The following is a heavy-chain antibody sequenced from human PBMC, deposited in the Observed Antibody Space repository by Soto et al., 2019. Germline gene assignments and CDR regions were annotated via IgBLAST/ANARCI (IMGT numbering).Heavy chain of an antibody. Sequence: QLQLQESGPGLVKPSETLSLTCTVSDDSISSSTYYWGWIRQPPGKGLEWIGGIYYTGSTYYNPSLKSRVTISVDTSKNQFSLKLSSVTAADTAVYYCARRMAAAGNFDYWGQGTLVTVSS. CDR1: DDSISSSTYY. CDR3: ARRMAAAGNFDY. J-gene: IGHJ4*02. V-gene: IGHV4-39*01. CDR2: IYYTGST. D-gene: IGHD6-13*01.